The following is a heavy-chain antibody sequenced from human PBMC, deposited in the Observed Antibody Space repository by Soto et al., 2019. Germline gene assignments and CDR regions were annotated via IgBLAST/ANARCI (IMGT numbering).Heavy chain of an antibody. CDR2: IYYSGST. J-gene: IGHJ4*02. D-gene: IGHD4-4*01. CDR1: GGSICSYY. Sequence: SESLSLTCTVSGGSICSYYWSWIRQPPGKGLEWIGYIYYSGSTNYNPSLKSRVTISVDTSKNQFSLKLSSVTAADTAVYYCARGGTVNPHYWGQGTLVTVSS. V-gene: IGHV4-59*01. CDR3: ARGGTVNPHY.